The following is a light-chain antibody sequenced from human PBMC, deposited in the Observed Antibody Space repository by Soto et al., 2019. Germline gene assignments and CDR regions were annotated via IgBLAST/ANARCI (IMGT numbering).Light chain of an antibody. Sequence: QSVLTQPPSASGTPGQRVTISCSGSSSNIGTNTVIWYQQLPGAAPKLLIYSDNQRPSGVPDRFSVSKSGTSASLAISGLQSGDEADYFCAAWDVSLVVFGGGTKLTVL. V-gene: IGLV1-44*01. CDR2: SDN. J-gene: IGLJ2*01. CDR1: SSNIGTNT. CDR3: AAWDVSLVV.